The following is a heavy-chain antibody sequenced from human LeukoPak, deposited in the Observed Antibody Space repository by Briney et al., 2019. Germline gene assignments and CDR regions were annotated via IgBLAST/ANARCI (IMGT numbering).Heavy chain of an antibody. CDR2: IYYSGST. Sequence: SETLSLTCTVSGGSISSYYWSWIRQPPGKGLEWIGYIYYSGSTNYNPSLKSRATISVDTSKNQFSLKLSSVTAADTAVYYCARLNGDYVGGWFDPWGQGTLVTVSS. J-gene: IGHJ5*02. CDR1: GGSISSYY. CDR3: ARLNGDYVGGWFDP. D-gene: IGHD4-17*01. V-gene: IGHV4-59*08.